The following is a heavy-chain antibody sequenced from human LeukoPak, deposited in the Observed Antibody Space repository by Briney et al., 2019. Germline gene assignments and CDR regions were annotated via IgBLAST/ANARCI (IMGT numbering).Heavy chain of an antibody. CDR1: GFTFSSYG. CDR3: AREGAEGVAVAGPYYCDH. CDR2: ISYDGSNK. V-gene: IGHV3-30*03. J-gene: IGHJ4*02. Sequence: GRSLRLSCAASGFTFSSYGMHWVRQAPGKGLEWVAVISYDGSNKYYADSVKGRFTISRDNSKNTLYLQLNSLRAEDTAVYYCAREGAEGVAVAGPYYCDHWGQGTLVTVSS. D-gene: IGHD6-13*01.